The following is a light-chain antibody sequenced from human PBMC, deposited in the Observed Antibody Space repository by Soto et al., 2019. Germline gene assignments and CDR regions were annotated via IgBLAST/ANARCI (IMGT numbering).Light chain of an antibody. J-gene: IGKJ2*01. Sequence: DIQMTQSPSSLSASVGDRVTITCRASQSIRSYLNWYHQKPEKTPQLLIYVASNLQSGAPSRFTGSGSGTHFTLTISSLQPEDCATYYCQKSYTTPYTFSQGTNLEIK. CDR1: QSIRSY. CDR2: VAS. V-gene: IGKV1-39*01. CDR3: QKSYTTPYT.